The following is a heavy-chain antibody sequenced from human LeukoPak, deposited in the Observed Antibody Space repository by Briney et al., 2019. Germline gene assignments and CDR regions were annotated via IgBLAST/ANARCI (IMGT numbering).Heavy chain of an antibody. V-gene: IGHV1-69*13. Sequence: GASVKVSCKASGGTFSSYAISWVRQAPGQGLEWMGGIIPIFGTANYAQKFQGRVTITADESTSTAYMELSSLRSEDTAVYYCARSSYYYDSSGLDYWGQGTLVTVSS. CDR2: IIPIFGTA. CDR3: ARSSYYYDSSGLDY. D-gene: IGHD3-22*01. J-gene: IGHJ4*02. CDR1: GGTFSSYA.